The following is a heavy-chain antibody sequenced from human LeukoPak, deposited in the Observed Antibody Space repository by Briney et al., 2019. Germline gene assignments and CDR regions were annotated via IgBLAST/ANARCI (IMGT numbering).Heavy chain of an antibody. J-gene: IGHJ4*02. CDR1: GYTFSTYG. CDR2: ISAYNGHT. D-gene: IGHD6-19*01. V-gene: IGHV1-18*01. CDR3: ARDKDLGAVAGTFDY. Sequence: ASVKVSCKASGYTFSTYGISWVRQAPGQGLEWMGWISAYNGHTNYAQKFQGRVTMSTDTSTSTAYMELTRLTSDDTAVYYCARDKDLGAVAGTFDYWGQGTLVTVSS.